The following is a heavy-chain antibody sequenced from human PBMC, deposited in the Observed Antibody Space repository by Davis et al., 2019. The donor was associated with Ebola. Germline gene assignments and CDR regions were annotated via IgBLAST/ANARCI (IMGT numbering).Heavy chain of an antibody. J-gene: IGHJ6*02. V-gene: IGHV1-69*04. CDR3: ARGHDSTYGMDV. CDR2: IIPILGIA. CDR1: GGTFSSYA. Sequence: SVKVSCKASGGTFSSYAISWLRQAPGQGLEWMGRIIPILGIANYAQKFQGRVTITADKSTSTAYMDLSSLRSEDTAVYYCARGHDSTYGMDVWGQGTTVTVSS. D-gene: IGHD2-21*02.